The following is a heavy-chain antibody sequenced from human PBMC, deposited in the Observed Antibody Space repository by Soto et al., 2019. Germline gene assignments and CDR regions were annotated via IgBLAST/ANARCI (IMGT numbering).Heavy chain of an antibody. J-gene: IGHJ4*02. V-gene: IGHV6-1*01. CDR2: TYYRSKWYN. CDR3: ARDRLGDGYNDY. Sequence: SQTLSLTCAISGDSVSSNSAAWSWIRQSPSGGLEWLGRTYYRSKWYNNYAVSVKSRITINPDTSKNQFFLQLNSVTPGDTAVYYCARDRLGDGYNDYWGQGTLVTVSS. CDR1: GDSVSSNSAA. D-gene: IGHD5-12*01.